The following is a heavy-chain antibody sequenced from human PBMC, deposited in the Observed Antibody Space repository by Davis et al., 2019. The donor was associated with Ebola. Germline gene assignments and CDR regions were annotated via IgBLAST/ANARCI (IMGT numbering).Heavy chain of an antibody. CDR3: VTENWYRFES. D-gene: IGHD1/OR15-1a*01. CDR2: SRNNENRYST. Sequence: GESLKISCGASGFHFSAYFMDWVRLPPGKGLEWVGLSRNNENRYSTEYAESVKGRFTISRDDSKNLMYLEMNSLRTEDTAVYYCVTENWYRFESWGQGTLVTVSS. CDR1: GFHFSAYF. V-gene: IGHV3-72*01. J-gene: IGHJ4*02.